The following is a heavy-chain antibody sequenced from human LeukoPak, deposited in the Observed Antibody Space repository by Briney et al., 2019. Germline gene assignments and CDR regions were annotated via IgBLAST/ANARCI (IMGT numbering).Heavy chain of an antibody. CDR3: ARGLLWGSSPPYFDY. J-gene: IGHJ4*02. D-gene: IGHD6-6*01. Sequence: PSETLSLTCTVSGGSLRSNTYYWAWIRQPPGKGLEWIGYIYYSGSTYYNPSLKSRVTISVDTSKNQFSLKLSSVTAADTAVYYCARGLLWGSSPPYFDYWGQGTLVTVSS. CDR1: GGSLRSNTYY. V-gene: IGHV4-30-4*08. CDR2: IYYSGST.